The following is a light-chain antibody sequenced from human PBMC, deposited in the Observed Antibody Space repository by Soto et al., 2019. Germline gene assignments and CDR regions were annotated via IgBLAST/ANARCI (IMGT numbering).Light chain of an antibody. Sequence: QSALTQPASVSGSPGQSITISCTGTSSGVGSYNLVYWYQQQPGKAPKLMIYEGSKRPSGVSNRFSGYKSGNTASLTISGLEAGDGADYYGCSYAGSSTYVVFGGGTQLTV. J-gene: IGLJ2*01. V-gene: IGLV2-23*01. CDR1: SSGVGSYNL. CDR3: CSYAGSSTYVV. CDR2: EGS.